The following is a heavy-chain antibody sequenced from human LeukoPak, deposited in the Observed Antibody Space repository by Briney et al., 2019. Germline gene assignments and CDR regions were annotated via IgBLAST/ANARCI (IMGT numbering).Heavy chain of an antibody. CDR3: ARDSQYCSSTSCPRGYDAFDI. CDR1: GYTFTGYY. J-gene: IGHJ3*02. D-gene: IGHD2-2*01. Sequence: GASVKVSCKASGYTFTGYYMHWVRQAPGQGLEWMGWINPNSGGTNYAQKFQGRVTMTRDTSISTAYMELSRLRSEDTAVYYCARDSQYCSSTSCPRGYDAFDIWGQGTMVTVSS. V-gene: IGHV1-2*02. CDR2: INPNSGGT.